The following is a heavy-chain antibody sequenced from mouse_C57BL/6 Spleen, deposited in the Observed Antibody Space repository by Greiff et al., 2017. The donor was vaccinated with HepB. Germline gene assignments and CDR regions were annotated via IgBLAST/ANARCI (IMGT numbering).Heavy chain of an antibody. D-gene: IGHD3-2*02. J-gene: IGHJ4*01. Sequence: QVQLKQPGAELVRPGSSVKLSCKASGYTFTSYWMHWVKQRPIQGLEWIGNIDPSDSETHYNQKFKDKATLTVDKSSSTAYMQLSSLTSEDSAVYYCARFLDSSGYVRAMDDWGQGTSVTVSS. CDR2: IDPSDSET. V-gene: IGHV1-52*01. CDR1: GYTFTSYW. CDR3: ARFLDSSGYVRAMDD.